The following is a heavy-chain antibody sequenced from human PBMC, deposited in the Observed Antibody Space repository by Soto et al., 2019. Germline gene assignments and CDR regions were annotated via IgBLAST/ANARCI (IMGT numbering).Heavy chain of an antibody. V-gene: IGHV1-69*13. D-gene: IGHD6-19*01. CDR1: GGTFSSYA. J-gene: IGHJ5*02. CDR2: IIPIFGTA. CDR3: ARGSSGWYNWFDP. Sequence: ASVKVSCKASGGTFSSYAISWVRQAPGQGLEWMGGIIPIFGTANYAQKFQGRVTITADESTSTAYMELSSLRSEDTAVYYCARGSSGWYNWFDPWGQGTLVTVSS.